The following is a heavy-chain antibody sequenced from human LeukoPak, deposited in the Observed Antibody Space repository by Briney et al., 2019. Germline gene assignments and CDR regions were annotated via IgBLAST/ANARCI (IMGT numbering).Heavy chain of an antibody. CDR1: GGSISSGDYY. D-gene: IGHD3-3*01. J-gene: IGHJ6*03. V-gene: IGHV4-30-4*08. CDR2: IYYSGST. Sequence: SETLSLTCTVSGGSISSGDYYWSWIRQPPGKGLEWIGYIYYSGSTYYNPSLKSRVTISVDTSKNQFSLKLSSVTAADTAVYYCAREFTYYDFWSGYSYYYYYYMDVWGKGTTVTVSS. CDR3: AREFTYYDFWSGYSYYYYYYMDV.